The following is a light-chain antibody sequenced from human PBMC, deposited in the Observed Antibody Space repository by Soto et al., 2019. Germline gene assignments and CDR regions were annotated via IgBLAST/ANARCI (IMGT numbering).Light chain of an antibody. Sequence: SYELTQPPSVSVSPGQTATITCSGDKLGDKYACWYQQKPGQSPVLVIYQDNKRPSGIPERFSGSNSGNTATLTISRTQAMDEADYYCQAWDSDTYVVFGGGTKLTVL. CDR1: KLGDKY. CDR2: QDN. J-gene: IGLJ2*01. CDR3: QAWDSDTYVV. V-gene: IGLV3-1*01.